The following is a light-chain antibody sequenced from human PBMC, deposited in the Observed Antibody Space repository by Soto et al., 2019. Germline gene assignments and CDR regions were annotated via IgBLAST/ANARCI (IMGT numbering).Light chain of an antibody. CDR1: SSDVGAYNY. CDR2: EVS. CDR3: NSYAGSKNFGV. Sequence: QSALTQPPSASGSPGQSVTISCTGTSSDVGAYNYVSWYQQHPGKAPEVVIYEVSKRPSGVPDRFSGSKSGNTASLTVSGLQPEDEADYYCNSYAGSKNFGVFGTGTKLTVL. V-gene: IGLV2-8*01. J-gene: IGLJ1*01.